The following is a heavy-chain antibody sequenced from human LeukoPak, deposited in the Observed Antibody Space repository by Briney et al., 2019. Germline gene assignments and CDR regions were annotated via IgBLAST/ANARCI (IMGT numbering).Heavy chain of an antibody. D-gene: IGHD3-10*01. J-gene: IGHJ3*02. V-gene: IGHV3-53*01. CDR1: GFTVSSNY. Sequence: GGSLRLSCAASGFTVSSNYMSWVRQAPGKGLEWVSVIYSGGSTYYADSVKGRFTISRDNSKNTLYLQMNSLRAEDTAEYYCAKDSLRWFGDDAFDIWGQGTLVTVSS. CDR2: IYSGGST. CDR3: AKDSLRWFGDDAFDI.